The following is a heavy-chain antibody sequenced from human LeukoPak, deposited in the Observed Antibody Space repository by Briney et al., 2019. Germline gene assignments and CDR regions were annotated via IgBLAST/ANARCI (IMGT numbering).Heavy chain of an antibody. CDR2: IYYSGRT. Sequence: SETLSLTCTVSGGSISSSYWSWIRQPPGKGLEWIGYIYYSGRTNYNPSLKSRVTISGDSSKNQFSLKLSSVTAADTAVYYCARGVSSGSDYWGQGTLVTVSS. V-gene: IGHV4-59*08. D-gene: IGHD3-10*01. CDR3: ARGVSSGSDY. J-gene: IGHJ4*02. CDR1: GGSISSSY.